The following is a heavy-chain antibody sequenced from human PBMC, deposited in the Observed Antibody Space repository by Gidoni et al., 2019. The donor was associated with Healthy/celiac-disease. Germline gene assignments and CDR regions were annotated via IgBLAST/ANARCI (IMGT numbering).Heavy chain of an antibody. CDR3: ARFPYCSGGSCYTPGDAFDI. CDR1: GCSISSRSSY. J-gene: IGHJ3*02. Sequence: LQLQESGPGLVKPPETLSPACTVSGCSISSRSSYCGWIRQPPGKGLEWIGSIYYSGSTYYNPSLKSRVTISVDTSKNQFSLKLSSVTAADTAVYYCARFPYCSGGSCYTPGDAFDIWGQGTMVTVSS. CDR2: IYYSGST. D-gene: IGHD2-15*01. V-gene: IGHV4-39*01.